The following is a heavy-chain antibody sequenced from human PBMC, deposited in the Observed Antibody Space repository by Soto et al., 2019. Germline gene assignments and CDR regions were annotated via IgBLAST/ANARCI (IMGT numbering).Heavy chain of an antibody. D-gene: IGHD2-2*01. CDR2: IFYTGTT. CDR1: GCSISYNSYY. J-gene: IGHJ5*02. V-gene: IGHV4-39*02. Sequence: ETLSLTCSVSGCSISYNSYYWGWIRQPPGKGLEWVGGIFYTGTTYYSPSLKDRVTISVDTSKNSFSLNLTSVTAADTAVYFCARLVVVAPVANAWGQGTLVTVSS. CDR3: ARLVVVAPVANA.